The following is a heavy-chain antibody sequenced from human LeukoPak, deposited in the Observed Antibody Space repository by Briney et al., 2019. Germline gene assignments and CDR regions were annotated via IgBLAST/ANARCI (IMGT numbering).Heavy chain of an antibody. CDR3: VRLLDIDY. J-gene: IGHJ4*02. Sequence: GGSLRLSCAASGFTSRNYWMHWVRQAPGKGLVWVSRISRDGATTHYAGSVKGRFTISRDNAKNMVYLQMDSLSAEDTAVYYCVRLLDIDYWGQGTLVTVSS. D-gene: IGHD1-1*01. CDR2: ISRDGATT. V-gene: IGHV3-74*01. CDR1: GFTSRNYW.